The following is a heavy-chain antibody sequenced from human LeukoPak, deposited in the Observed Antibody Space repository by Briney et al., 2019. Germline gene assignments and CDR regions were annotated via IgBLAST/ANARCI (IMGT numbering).Heavy chain of an antibody. CDR2: IIPIFGTA. D-gene: IGHD3-22*01. Sequence: SVKVSCKASGGTFSSYAISWVRQAPGQGLEWMGGIIPIFGTANYAQKFQGRVTITTDESTSTAYMELSSLRSEDTAVHYCASGWYYYDSSGQFDYWGQGTLVTVSS. J-gene: IGHJ4*02. CDR3: ASGWYYYDSSGQFDY. V-gene: IGHV1-69*05. CDR1: GGTFSSYA.